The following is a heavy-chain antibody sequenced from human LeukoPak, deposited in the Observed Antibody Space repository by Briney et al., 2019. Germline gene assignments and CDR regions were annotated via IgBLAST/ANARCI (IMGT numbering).Heavy chain of an antibody. D-gene: IGHD4-23*01. V-gene: IGHV3-30*02. CDR2: IRHDGNKK. Sequence: PGGSLRLSCGASGFTFSDYGMHWVGQAPGKGLEWVAFIRHDGNKKYFPDSMKGRFSISRDNSNNTLYLQMNSLRPDDTAIYSCVQKGGGVTFGRNWDFGPWGRGPPVTVSP. J-gene: IGHJ2*01. CDR1: GFTFSDYG. CDR3: VQKGGGVTFGRNWDFGP.